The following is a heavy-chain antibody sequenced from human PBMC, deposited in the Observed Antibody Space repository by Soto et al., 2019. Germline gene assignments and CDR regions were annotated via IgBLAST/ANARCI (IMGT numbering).Heavy chain of an antibody. CDR1: GLTFSSYS. D-gene: IGHD3-22*01. CDR3: ARDGDYYDSSGYYYYSYYYGMDV. J-gene: IGHJ6*02. Sequence: GGSLRLSCAASGLTFSSYSMNWVRQAPGKGLEWVSSISSSSSYIYYGDSVKGRFTISRDNAKNSLYLQMNSLRAEDTAVYYCARDGDYYDSSGYYYYSYYYGMDVWGQGTTVTVSS. CDR2: ISSSSSYI. V-gene: IGHV3-21*01.